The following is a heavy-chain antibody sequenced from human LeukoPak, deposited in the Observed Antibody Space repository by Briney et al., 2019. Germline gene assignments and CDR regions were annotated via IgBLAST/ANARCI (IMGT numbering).Heavy chain of an antibody. CDR2: INHSGST. CDR3: ARGSSGVGDYFDY. Sequence: SETLSLTCAVYGGSFSGYYWSWIRQPPGKGLEWIGEINHSGSTNYNPSLKSRVTISVDTSKNQFSLKLSSVTAADTAVYYCARGSSGVGDYFDYWGQGTLVTVSS. D-gene: IGHD3-22*01. V-gene: IGHV4-34*01. CDR1: GGSFSGYY. J-gene: IGHJ4*02.